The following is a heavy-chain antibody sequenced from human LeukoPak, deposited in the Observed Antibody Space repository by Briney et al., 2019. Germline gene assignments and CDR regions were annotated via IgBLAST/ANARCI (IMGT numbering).Heavy chain of an antibody. CDR2: IFPSGGEI. D-gene: IGHD2-8*02. V-gene: IGHV3-23*01. J-gene: IGHJ4*02. CDR3: ATYRQVLLPFES. CDR1: GFTFSTFA. Sequence: PGRSLRLSCAASGFTFSTFAMIWVRQPPGKGLEWVSSIFPSGGEIRYADSVRGRFTISRDNSKSTLSLQMNSLRAEDTAIYYCATYRQVLLPFESWGQGTLVTVSS.